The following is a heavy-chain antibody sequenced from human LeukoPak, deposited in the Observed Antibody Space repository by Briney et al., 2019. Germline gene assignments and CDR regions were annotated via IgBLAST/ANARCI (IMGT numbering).Heavy chain of an antibody. CDR3: ARAQFYHDSSNYGPDY. J-gene: IGHJ4*02. V-gene: IGHV3-53*01. D-gene: IGHD3-22*01. CDR2: IYGGGST. CDR1: GFTVSSNY. Sequence: GGSLILSCSASGFTVSSNYMSWVRQAPGKGLEWVSVIYGGGSTYYADSVKGRFSISRDTSKNAVYLQMNSLRAEDTAVYYCARAQFYHDSSNYGPDYWGQGTLVTVSS.